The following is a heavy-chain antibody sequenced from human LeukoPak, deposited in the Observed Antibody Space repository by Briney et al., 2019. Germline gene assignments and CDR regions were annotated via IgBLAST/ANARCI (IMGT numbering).Heavy chain of an antibody. V-gene: IGHV3-53*01. CDR3: ARDGYYNSSGPGMDV. CDR2: IYSGGST. D-gene: IGHD3-22*01. J-gene: IGHJ6*02. Sequence: GGSLRLSCAASGFTVSSNYMSWVRQAPGKGLEWVSVIYSGGSTYYADSVKGRFTISRDNSKNTLYLRMNSLRAEDTAVYYCARDGYYNSSGPGMDVWGQGTTVTVSS. CDR1: GFTVSSNY.